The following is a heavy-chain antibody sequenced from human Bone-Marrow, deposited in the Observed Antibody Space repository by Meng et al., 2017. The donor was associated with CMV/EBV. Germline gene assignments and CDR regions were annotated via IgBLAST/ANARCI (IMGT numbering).Heavy chain of an antibody. V-gene: IGHV4-34*01. CDR3: ARYLNSRSRTGRGNFDS. J-gene: IGHJ4*02. Sequence: GGSFTGYDWSWIRQPPGKGLEGIGDINHRGSSNYHPSLKSRVSISLDTSKNQFSLELRSVTAADTAVYYCARYLNSRSRTGRGNFDSWGQGTLVTVSS. D-gene: IGHD1-1*01. CDR2: INHRGSS. CDR1: GGSFTGYD.